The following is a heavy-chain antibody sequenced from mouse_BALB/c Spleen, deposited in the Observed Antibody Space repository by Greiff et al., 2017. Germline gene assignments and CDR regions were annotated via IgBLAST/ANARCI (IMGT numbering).Heavy chain of an antibody. V-gene: IGHV1-5*01. Sequence: DVQLQESGTVLARPGASVKMSCKASGYTFTSYWMHWVKQRPGQGLEWIGAIYPGNSDTSYNQKFKGKAKLTAVTSTSTAYMELSSLTNEDSAVYYCTRRNYGYGAPFDYWGQGTTLTVSS. CDR1: GYTFTSYW. CDR3: TRRNYGYGAPFDY. CDR2: IYPGNSDT. J-gene: IGHJ2*01. D-gene: IGHD1-2*01.